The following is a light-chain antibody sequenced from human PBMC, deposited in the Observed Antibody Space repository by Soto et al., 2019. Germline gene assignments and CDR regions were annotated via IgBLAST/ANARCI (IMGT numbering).Light chain of an antibody. V-gene: IGKV3-20*01. J-gene: IGKJ1*01. CDR2: DTS. CDR3: QQYGTSPRM. CDR1: QSVCTNY. Sequence: EIVLTQSPGTLSLSPGERVTLACRASQSVCTNYLAWYQQKPGQAPRLVIYDTSNRAAGTPVRFSGSGSGTDFTLTISRLEPEDFAVYYCQQYGTSPRMFGQGTKVDIK.